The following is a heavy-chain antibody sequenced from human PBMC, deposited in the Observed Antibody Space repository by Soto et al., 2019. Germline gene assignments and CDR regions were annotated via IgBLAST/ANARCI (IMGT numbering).Heavy chain of an antibody. D-gene: IGHD2-15*01. Sequence: SETLSLTCTVSGVSISSYYWSWIRQPPGKGLEWIGYFYYSGSTNYNPSLKSRVTTSVDTSKNQFSLRLSSVTAADTAVYYCARVVGYCSGGSCYSGRFDPWGQGALVTVS. CDR2: FYYSGST. CDR3: ARVVGYCSGGSCYSGRFDP. CDR1: GVSISSYY. V-gene: IGHV4-59*01. J-gene: IGHJ5*02.